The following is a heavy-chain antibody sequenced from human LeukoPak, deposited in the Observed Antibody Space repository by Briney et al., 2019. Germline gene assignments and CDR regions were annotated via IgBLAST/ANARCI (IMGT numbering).Heavy chain of an antibody. D-gene: IGHD3-16*01. CDR1: GFTFSSSA. CDR2: ISGSGGSI. CDR3: ASAQGGEHHYCYGMDV. Sequence: GGSLRLSCAASGFTFSSSAMSWARQAPGKGLAWVSSISGSGGSIYYADSVRGRFTISRDNSKNTLYLQMNSLRAEDTAVYYCASAQGGEHHYCYGMDVWGQGTTVTVSS. J-gene: IGHJ6*02. V-gene: IGHV3-23*01.